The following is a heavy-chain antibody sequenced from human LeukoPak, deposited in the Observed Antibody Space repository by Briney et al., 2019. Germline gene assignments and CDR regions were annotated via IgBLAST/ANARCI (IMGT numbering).Heavy chain of an antibody. CDR1: GFTFSTFG. D-gene: IGHD6-19*01. V-gene: IGHV3-21*01. J-gene: IGHJ2*01. CDR3: ARLMFIAVGNWYFDL. CDR2: ISYDYYI. Sequence: GGSLRLSCAASGFTFSTFGMIWVRQAPGKGLEWISSISYDYYIYYADAVKARFTISRDNARNSLYQQMNSLRADDTAVYYCARLMFIAVGNWYFDLWGRGTLVTVSS.